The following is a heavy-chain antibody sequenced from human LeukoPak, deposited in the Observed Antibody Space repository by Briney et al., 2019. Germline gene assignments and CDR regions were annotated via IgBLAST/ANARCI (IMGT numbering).Heavy chain of an antibody. Sequence: GGSLRLSCVASGFTFTSHSLNWLRQAPGKGQGWVASISSNSDYILYAESVKGRFSISRDNARNSVYLQMNSLTAEDTALYYCARDWRNKYSNSWSRGEWYFDLWGRGTLVSVSS. D-gene: IGHD6-13*01. V-gene: IGHV3-21*01. CDR1: GFTFTSHS. J-gene: IGHJ2*01. CDR2: ISSNSDYI. CDR3: ARDWRNKYSNSWSRGEWYFDL.